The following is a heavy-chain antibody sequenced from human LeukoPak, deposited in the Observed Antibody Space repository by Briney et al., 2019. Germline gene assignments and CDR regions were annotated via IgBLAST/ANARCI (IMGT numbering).Heavy chain of an antibody. V-gene: IGHV3-23*01. CDR1: GFTFSSYA. CDR2: ISGSGGST. D-gene: IGHD6-19*01. CDR3: AKGIAVGYCYYFDY. J-gene: IGHJ4*02. Sequence: PGGSLRLSCAASGFTFSSYAMGWVRQAPGKGLEWVSAISGSGGSTYYADSVKGRFTISRDNSKNTLYLQMNSLRAEDTAVYYCAKGIAVGYCYYFDYWGQGTLVTVSS.